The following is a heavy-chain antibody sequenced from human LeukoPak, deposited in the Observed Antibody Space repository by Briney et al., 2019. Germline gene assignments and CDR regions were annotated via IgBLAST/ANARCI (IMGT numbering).Heavy chain of an antibody. D-gene: IGHD6-19*01. Sequence: GGSLRLSCAASGFTFSSYAMSWVRQAPGKGLEWVSAISGSGGSTYYADSVKGRFTISRDNSKNTLYLQMSSLRAEDTAMYYCAKVRDTRDWYKDAFDIWGQGTRVTVSS. CDR2: ISGSGGST. CDR1: GFTFSSYA. CDR3: AKVRDTRDWYKDAFDI. J-gene: IGHJ3*02. V-gene: IGHV3-23*01.